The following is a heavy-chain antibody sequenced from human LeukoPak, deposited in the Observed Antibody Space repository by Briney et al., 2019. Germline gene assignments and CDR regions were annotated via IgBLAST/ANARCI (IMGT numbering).Heavy chain of an antibody. CDR1: GYPISSGYY. Sequence: KPSETLSLTCSVPGYPISSGYYWGWIRQPPGKGLEWIGSIYHTGSTYYNPSLKSRVTISVDTSKNQFSLKLSSVTAADTAVYYCARTYGSSWYDWGQGTLVTVSS. J-gene: IGHJ4*02. D-gene: IGHD6-13*01. V-gene: IGHV4-38-2*02. CDR2: IYHTGST. CDR3: ARTYGSSWYD.